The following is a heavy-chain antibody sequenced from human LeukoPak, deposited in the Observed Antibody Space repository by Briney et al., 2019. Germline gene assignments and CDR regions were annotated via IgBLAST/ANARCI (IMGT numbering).Heavy chain of an antibody. CDR2: INPNSGGT. V-gene: IGHV1-2*02. CDR3: ARAYYDFWSGYPRYFDY. J-gene: IGHJ4*02. CDR1: GYTFTGYY. D-gene: IGHD3-3*01. Sequence: GASVKVFCKASGYTFTGYYMHWVRQAPGQGLEWMGWINPNSGGTNYAQKFQGRVTMTRDTSISTAYMELSRLRSDDTAVYYCARAYYDFWSGYPRYFDYWGQGTLVTVSS.